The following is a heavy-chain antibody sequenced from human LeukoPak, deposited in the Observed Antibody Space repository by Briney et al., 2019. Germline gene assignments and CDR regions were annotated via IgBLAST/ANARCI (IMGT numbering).Heavy chain of an antibody. V-gene: IGHV4-59*12. CDR2: IYYSGST. D-gene: IGHD3-22*01. CDR1: GGSISSYY. J-gene: IGHJ4*02. Sequence: PSETLSLTCTVSGGSISSYYWSWIRQPPGKGLEWIGYIYYSGSTYYNPSLKSRVTISVDTSKNQFSLKLSSVTAADTAVYYCARENYYDSSGYFLFDYWGQGTLVTVSS. CDR3: ARENYYDSSGYFLFDY.